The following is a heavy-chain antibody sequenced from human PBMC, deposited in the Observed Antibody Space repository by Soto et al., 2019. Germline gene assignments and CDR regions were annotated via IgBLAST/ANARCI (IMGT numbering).Heavy chain of an antibody. CDR2: IWYDGSNK. V-gene: IGHV3-33*01. Sequence: QAGGSLRLSCAASGFTFSSYGMHWVRQAPGKGLEWVAVIWYDGSNKYYADSVKGRFTISRDNSKNTLYLQMNSLRAEDTAVYYCARDRLNYYDSSGYYALDAFDIWGQGTMVTVSS. J-gene: IGHJ3*02. CDR1: GFTFSSYG. CDR3: ARDRLNYYDSSGYYALDAFDI. D-gene: IGHD3-22*01.